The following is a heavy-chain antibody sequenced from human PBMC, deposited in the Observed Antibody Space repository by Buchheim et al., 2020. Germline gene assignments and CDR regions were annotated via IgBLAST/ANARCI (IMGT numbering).Heavy chain of an antibody. CDR1: GYTFTGYY. J-gene: IGHJ6*02. CDR3: ARDRYYDFWSGYYIYYYYGMDV. Sequence: QVQLVQSGAEVKKPGASVKVSCKASGYTFTGYYMHWVRQAPGQGLEWMGWINPNSGGTNYAQKFQGRVTMTRETYISTAYMELSRLRSDDTAVYYCARDRYYDFWSGYYIYYYYGMDVWGQGTT. CDR2: INPNSGGT. V-gene: IGHV1-2*02. D-gene: IGHD3-3*01.